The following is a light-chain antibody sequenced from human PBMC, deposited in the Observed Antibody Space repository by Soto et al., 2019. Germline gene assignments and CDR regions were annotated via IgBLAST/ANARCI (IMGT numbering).Light chain of an antibody. V-gene: IGKV3-20*01. J-gene: IGKJ2*01. Sequence: EIVLTQSPGTLSLSPGERATLSCRASQSLSSYLAWYQQKPGQAPRLLIYGASSRPTGIPDRFSGSGSGTDLTLTISRLEPEDSAVYYCRQYGSSPSYTFGQGTKLEIK. CDR1: QSLSSY. CDR2: GAS. CDR3: RQYGSSPSYT.